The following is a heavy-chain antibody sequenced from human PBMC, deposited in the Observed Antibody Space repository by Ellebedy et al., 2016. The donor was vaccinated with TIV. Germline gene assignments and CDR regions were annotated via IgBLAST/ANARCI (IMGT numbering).Heavy chain of an antibody. D-gene: IGHD4-17*01. Sequence: GESLKISCKGSGYSFTSYWISWVRQMPGKGLEWMGRIDPRDSYTNYSPSFQGHVTISADKSISTAYLQWSSLKASDTAMYYCASAGDYVGGFDYWGQGTLVTVSS. CDR2: IDPRDSYT. CDR1: GYSFTSYW. J-gene: IGHJ4*02. V-gene: IGHV5-10-1*01. CDR3: ASAGDYVGGFDY.